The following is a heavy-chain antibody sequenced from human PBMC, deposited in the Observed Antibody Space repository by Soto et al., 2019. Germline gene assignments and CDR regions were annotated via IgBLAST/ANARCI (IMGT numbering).Heavy chain of an antibody. V-gene: IGHV1-18*01. CDR2: ISAYNGNT. J-gene: IGHJ2*01. Sequence: ASVKVSCTASGYTFTSHGISWVRQAPGQGLEWMGWISAYNGNTNYAQKLQGRVTMTTDTSTSTAYMELRSLRSDDTAVYYCATYDSSGYGYFDLWGRGTLVTVSS. CDR1: GYTFTSHG. D-gene: IGHD3-22*01. CDR3: ATYDSSGYGYFDL.